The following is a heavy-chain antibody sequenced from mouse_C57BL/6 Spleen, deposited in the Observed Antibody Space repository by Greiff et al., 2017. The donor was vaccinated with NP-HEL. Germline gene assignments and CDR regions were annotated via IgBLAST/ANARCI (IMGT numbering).Heavy chain of an antibody. Sequence: LQESGAELVRPGASVTLSCKASGYTFTDYEMHWVKQTPVHGLEWIGAIDPETGGTAYNQKFKGKAILTADKSSSTAYMELRSLTSEDSAVYYCTRGAYGSSWFAYWGQGTLVTVSA. CDR1: GYTFTDYE. J-gene: IGHJ3*01. CDR3: TRGAYGSSWFAY. V-gene: IGHV1-15*01. CDR2: IDPETGGT. D-gene: IGHD1-1*01.